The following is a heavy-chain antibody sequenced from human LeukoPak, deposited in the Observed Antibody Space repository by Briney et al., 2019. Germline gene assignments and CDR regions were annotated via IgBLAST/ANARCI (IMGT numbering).Heavy chain of an antibody. Sequence: SETLSLTCTVSGGSISSSSYYWGWIRQPPGKGLEWIGSIYYSGSTYYNPSLKSRVTISVDTSKNQFSLKLSSVTAADTAVYYCARLGDDYDILTGYFDYWGQGTLVTVSS. V-gene: IGHV4-39*01. CDR1: GGSISSSSYY. D-gene: IGHD3-9*01. J-gene: IGHJ4*02. CDR2: IYYSGST. CDR3: ARLGDDYDILTGYFDY.